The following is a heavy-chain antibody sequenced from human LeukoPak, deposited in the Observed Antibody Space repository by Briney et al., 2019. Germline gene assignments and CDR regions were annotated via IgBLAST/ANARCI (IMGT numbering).Heavy chain of an antibody. CDR3: ARMAQGRYFDWSNWFDP. D-gene: IGHD3-9*01. Sequence: GASVKVSCKASGYSFTSYGISWVRQAPGQGLEWLGWISAYNGNTNYAQKLQGRVTMTTDTSTSTAYMELRSLRSDDTAVYYCARMAQGRYFDWSNWFDPWGQGTLVTVSS. CDR1: GYSFTSYG. J-gene: IGHJ5*02. CDR2: ISAYNGNT. V-gene: IGHV1-18*04.